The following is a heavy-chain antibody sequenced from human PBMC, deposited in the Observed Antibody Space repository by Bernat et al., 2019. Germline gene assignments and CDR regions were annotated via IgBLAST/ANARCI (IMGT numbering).Heavy chain of an antibody. V-gene: IGHV3-33*01. CDR1: GFTFSSYG. D-gene: IGHD6-19*01. CDR2: IWYDGSNK. J-gene: IGHJ4*02. Sequence: QVQLVESGGGVVQPGRSLRLSCAASGFTFSSYGMHWVRQAPSKGLEWVAVIWYDGSNKYYADSVKGRFTISRDNSKNTLYLQMNSLRAEDTAVYYCARAYSSGWHDDWGQGTLVTVSS. CDR3: ARAYSSGWHDD.